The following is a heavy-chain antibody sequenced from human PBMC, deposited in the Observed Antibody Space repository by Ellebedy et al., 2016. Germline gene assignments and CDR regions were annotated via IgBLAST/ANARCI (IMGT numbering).Heavy chain of an antibody. Sequence: ASVKVSCKASGYTFTGYYMHWVRQAPGQGLEWMGWMNPNSGNTGYAQKFQGRVTMTRNTSISTAYMELSSLRSEDTAVYYCAHSSGQAAVDYWGQGTLVTVSS. CDR3: AHSSGQAAVDY. CDR1: GYTFTGYY. D-gene: IGHD3-22*01. V-gene: IGHV1-8*02. J-gene: IGHJ4*02. CDR2: MNPNSGNT.